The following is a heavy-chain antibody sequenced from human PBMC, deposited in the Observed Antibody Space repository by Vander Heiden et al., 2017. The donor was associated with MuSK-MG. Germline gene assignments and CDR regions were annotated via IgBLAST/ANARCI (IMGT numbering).Heavy chain of an antibody. Sequence: QVQLQESGPGLVKPSGTLSLTRTVPSRSISSYYWSWIRQPPGRGLEWIGYIYSSGSTNYNPSLKSRCTISVDTSRNQFSLKVRSVTAADTAVYYCARRSRVPFFDYWGQGTLVTVSS. J-gene: IGHJ4*02. CDR2: IYSSGST. CDR3: ARRSRVPFFDY. V-gene: IGHV4-59*01. CDR1: SRSISSYY.